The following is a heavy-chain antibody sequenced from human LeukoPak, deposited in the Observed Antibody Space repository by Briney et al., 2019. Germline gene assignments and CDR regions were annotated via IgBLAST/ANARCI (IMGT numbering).Heavy chain of an antibody. CDR3: AKERIPGYYYMDV. V-gene: IGHV3-23*01. Sequence: GGSLRLSCAASGFTFSSYAMSWVRQAPGKGLEWVSAISGSGGSTYYADSVKGRFTISRDNSKNTLYLQTNSLRAEDTAVYYCAKERIPGYYYMDVWGKETTVTVSS. CDR2: ISGSGGST. D-gene: IGHD2-15*01. CDR1: GFTFSSYA. J-gene: IGHJ6*03.